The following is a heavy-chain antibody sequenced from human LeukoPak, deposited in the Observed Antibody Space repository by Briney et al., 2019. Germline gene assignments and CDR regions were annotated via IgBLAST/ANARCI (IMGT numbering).Heavy chain of an antibody. CDR3: TKDPNPLYDFWSGYK. CDR2: ISSSSSYI. V-gene: IGHV3-21*04. J-gene: IGHJ4*02. Sequence: GGSLRLSCAASGFTFSSYSMNWVRQAPGKGLEWVSSISSSSSYIYYADSVKGRFTISRVNSKNILYLQMNSLRAEDTAVYYCTKDPNPLYDFWSGYKWGPGTLVTVSS. CDR1: GFTFSSYS. D-gene: IGHD3-3*01.